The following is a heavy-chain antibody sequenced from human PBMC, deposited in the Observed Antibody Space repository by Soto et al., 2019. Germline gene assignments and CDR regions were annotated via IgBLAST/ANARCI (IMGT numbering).Heavy chain of an antibody. D-gene: IGHD6-13*01. CDR3: ARGIPQQLVTYYYYDMDV. CDR2: INHSGST. J-gene: IGHJ6*03. V-gene: IGHV4-34*01. Sequence: LSDTCAVCSECICGYYWSWFRKPPGKGLEWIGEINHSGSTNYNPSLKSRVTISVDTSKNQFSLKLSSVTAADTAVYYCARGIPQQLVTYYYYDMDVWGKGTTVTVSS. CDR1: SECICGYY.